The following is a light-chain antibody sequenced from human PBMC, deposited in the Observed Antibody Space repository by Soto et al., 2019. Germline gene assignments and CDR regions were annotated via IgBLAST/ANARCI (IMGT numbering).Light chain of an antibody. CDR3: NSYTTSSTYV. CDR1: SSDFGSFNG. Sequence: QSVLTQPPSVSGSPGQSVTISCTGTSSDFGSFNGVSWYQQPPGTAPKLMIYEVNNRPSGVPDRFSGSKSGNTASLTISGLQAEDEADYYCNSYTTSSTYVFGTGTKVTVL. CDR2: EVN. V-gene: IGLV2-18*02. J-gene: IGLJ1*01.